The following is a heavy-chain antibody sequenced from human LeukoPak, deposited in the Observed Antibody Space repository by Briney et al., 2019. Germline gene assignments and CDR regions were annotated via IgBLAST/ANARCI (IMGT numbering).Heavy chain of an antibody. CDR2: IYPGDSDS. CDR3: ARRSCYSTSCYGYWFDS. J-gene: IGHJ5*01. D-gene: IGHD2-2*01. Sequence: GESLKISCKDSGYRFTDYWIAWVRQMPGKGLEWMGIIYPGDSDSRYSPSFQGQVTFSADKSISTAYLQWSSLKASDTAMYYCARRSCYSTSCYGYWFDSWGQGTLVTVSS. V-gene: IGHV5-51*01. CDR1: GYRFTDYW.